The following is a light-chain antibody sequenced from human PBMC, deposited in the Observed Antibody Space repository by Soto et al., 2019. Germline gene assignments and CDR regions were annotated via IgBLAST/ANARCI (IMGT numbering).Light chain of an antibody. CDR1: SSYVGAYIY. J-gene: IGLJ1*01. CDR3: SSYTSSSTEV. CDR2: DVS. Sequence: QSVLTQPASVSGSPGQSIAISCTGTSSYVGAYIYVSWYQHHPGKAPKLILYDVSARPSGVSDRFSGSKSGNTASLTISGLQPEDEADYYCSSYTSSSTEVFGTGTQVTVL. V-gene: IGLV2-14*03.